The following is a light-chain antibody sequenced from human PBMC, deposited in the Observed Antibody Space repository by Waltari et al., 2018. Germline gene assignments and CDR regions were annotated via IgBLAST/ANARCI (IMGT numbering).Light chain of an antibody. Sequence: QSALTQPASVSGSPGQSITIPCSGSGSDVGGYNSVSWYLQYPGQAPKLIIYDVSQRPSEISNRFSGSKSGSTASLTISGLQAEDEADYYCSSYTSSNTVLFGGGTKVTVL. CDR2: DVS. CDR1: GSDVGGYNS. CDR3: SSYTSSNTVL. J-gene: IGLJ2*01. V-gene: IGLV2-14*03.